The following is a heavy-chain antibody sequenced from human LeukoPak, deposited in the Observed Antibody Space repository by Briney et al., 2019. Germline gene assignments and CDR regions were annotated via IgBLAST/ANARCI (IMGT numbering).Heavy chain of an antibody. CDR2: IYYSGST. CDR3: ARQGALDYGDFYFDY. V-gene: IGHV4-31*03. J-gene: IGHJ4*02. CDR1: GGSISSGGYY. D-gene: IGHD4-17*01. Sequence: SQTMSLTCSVSGGSISSGGYYWIWIRQHPGKDLEWIGYIYYSGSTYYNPSLKSRVIMSVDTSKNQFSLKLSSVTAADTAVYYCARQGALDYGDFYFDYWGRGSLIAVSS.